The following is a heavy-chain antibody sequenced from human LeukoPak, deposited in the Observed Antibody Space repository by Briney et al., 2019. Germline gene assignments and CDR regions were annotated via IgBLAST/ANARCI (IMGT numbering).Heavy chain of an antibody. CDR1: GFTFDDYA. Sequence: SGGSLRLSCAASGFTFDDYAMHWVRQAPGKGLEWVSGISWNSGSIGYADSVEGRFTISRDNAKNSLYLQMNSLRAEDTALYYCAKDRYSSSSFAFDIWGQGTMVTVSS. CDR2: ISWNSGSI. CDR3: AKDRYSSSSFAFDI. D-gene: IGHD6-6*01. J-gene: IGHJ3*02. V-gene: IGHV3-9*01.